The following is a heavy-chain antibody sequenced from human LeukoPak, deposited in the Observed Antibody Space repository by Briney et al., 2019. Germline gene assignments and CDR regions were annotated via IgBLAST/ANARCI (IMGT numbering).Heavy chain of an antibody. CDR1: GFTFSSYD. J-gene: IGHJ6*03. D-gene: IGHD5-18*01. CDR3: ARGTWIQLNYYYYYMDV. Sequence: GGSLRLSCAASGFTFSSYDKSWVRQAPGKGLEWVSSISSRASADVDYADSVKGRFTISRDNAKNSLYLQMNSLRAEDTAVYYCARGTWIQLNYYYYYMDVWGKGTTVTVSS. V-gene: IGHV3-21*01. CDR2: ISSRASADV.